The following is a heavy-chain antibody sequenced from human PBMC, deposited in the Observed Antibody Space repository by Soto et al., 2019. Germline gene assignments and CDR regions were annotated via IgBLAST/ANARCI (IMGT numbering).Heavy chain of an antibody. CDR1: GVSIISYY. CDR2: LSYSGST. J-gene: IGHJ1*01. Sequence: SESLSLACSVSGVSIISYYWNWFRQSRGKGLEWSAYLSYSGSTNYNPSLKSRVTKSVDTSNNQFSLKMTSGTAADTAVHYRARGWDAYHPFQHWGRGTLLTASS. V-gene: IGHV4-59*13. CDR3: ARGWDAYHPFQH. D-gene: IGHD1-26*01.